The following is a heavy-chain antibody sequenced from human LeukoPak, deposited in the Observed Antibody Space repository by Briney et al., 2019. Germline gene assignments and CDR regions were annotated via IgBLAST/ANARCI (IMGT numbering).Heavy chain of an antibody. J-gene: IGHJ4*02. CDR1: GFTFSNYG. V-gene: IGHV3-23*01. CDR3: ARDSGGYYVGELDY. D-gene: IGHD3-22*01. CDR2: ISGSGGST. Sequence: GGSLRLSCAASGFTFSNYGMSWVRQAPGKGLEWVAGISGSGGSTYYADSVKGRFIISRDNSKNTLYLQMNSLRADDRAVYYCARDSGGYYVGELDYWGQGTLVTVSS.